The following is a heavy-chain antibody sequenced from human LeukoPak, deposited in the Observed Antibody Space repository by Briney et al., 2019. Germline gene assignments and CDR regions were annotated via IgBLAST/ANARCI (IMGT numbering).Heavy chain of an antibody. Sequence: PSETLSLTCTVSGDSFNTYYWIWIRQAAGKGLEWIGRIHTCGYTNYNPSLETRVTISTDKSKNQFSLKLLSVTAADTAVYYCARGSGGDFWSGYTHFDYWGQGILVTVSS. CDR2: IHTCGYT. CDR3: ARGSGGDFWSGYTHFDY. J-gene: IGHJ4*02. V-gene: IGHV4-4*07. CDR1: GDSFNTYY. D-gene: IGHD3-3*01.